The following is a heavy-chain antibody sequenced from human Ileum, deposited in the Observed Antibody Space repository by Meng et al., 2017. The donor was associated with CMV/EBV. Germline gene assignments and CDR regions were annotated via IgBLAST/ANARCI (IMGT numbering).Heavy chain of an antibody. D-gene: IGHD1-26*01. Sequence: CVASDFTLNGAWMNWVRQAPGKGLEWVGCVKSASAGGAADAAAPVKGRFTVSRDDSRKTVHLQMDNLKIEDTAVYYCTTGWDQYFDFWGQGALVTVSS. CDR3: TTGWDQYFDF. CDR2: VKSASAGGAA. V-gene: IGHV3-15*07. CDR1: DFTLNGAW. J-gene: IGHJ4*02.